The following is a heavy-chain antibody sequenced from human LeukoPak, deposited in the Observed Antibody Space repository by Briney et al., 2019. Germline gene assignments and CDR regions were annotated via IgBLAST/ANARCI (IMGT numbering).Heavy chain of an antibody. CDR1: GFTFSSYA. CDR2: ISYDGSNK. Sequence: GGSLRLSCAASGFTFSSYAMHWVRQAPGKGLEWVAVISYDGSNKYYADSVKGRFTISRDNSKNTLYLQMNSLRAEDTAVYYCARGRSMWSSGYYSHWGQGTLVTVSS. V-gene: IGHV3-30-3*01. CDR3: ARGRSMWSSGYYSH. D-gene: IGHD3-22*01. J-gene: IGHJ4*02.